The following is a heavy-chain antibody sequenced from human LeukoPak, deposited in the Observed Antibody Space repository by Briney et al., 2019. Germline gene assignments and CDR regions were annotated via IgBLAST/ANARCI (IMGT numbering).Heavy chain of an antibody. D-gene: IGHD2-15*01. J-gene: IGHJ3*02. Sequence: SETLSLTCTVSGGSINNYYWSWIRQPAGKGLEWIGRIYTRGSTTYNPSLKSRVTMSVDTSKNQFSLKLSSVTAADTAVYYCARGRYCSADICSGGDAFDIWGQGTMVSVSS. V-gene: IGHV4-4*07. CDR3: ARGRYCSADICSGGDAFDI. CDR1: GGSINNYY. CDR2: IYTRGST.